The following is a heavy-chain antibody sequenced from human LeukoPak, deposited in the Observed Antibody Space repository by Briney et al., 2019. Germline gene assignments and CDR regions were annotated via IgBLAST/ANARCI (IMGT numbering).Heavy chain of an antibody. J-gene: IGHJ1*01. Sequence: GGSLRLSCAASGFTFSRFGMHWVRQAPGQGLEWVAVISFDGSNQYYADSVKGRFPIHRDNFKHTVYLQMNSLRAEETAVYYCAKPHPPTVTTEEGEYLKHWGQGTLVTV. CDR2: ISFDGSNQ. CDR1: GFTFSRFG. D-gene: IGHD4-17*01. V-gene: IGHV3-30*18. CDR3: AKPHPPTVTTEEGEYLKH.